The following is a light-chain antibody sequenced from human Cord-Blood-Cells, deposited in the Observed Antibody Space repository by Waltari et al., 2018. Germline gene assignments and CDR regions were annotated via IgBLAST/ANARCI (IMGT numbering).Light chain of an antibody. CDR2: EGS. CDR3: CSYAGSSTWV. Sequence: QSALPQPPSVSGSPGQSITISCTGTSSDVGSYNLVSWYQQHPGKAPKLMIYEGSKRPSGVSNRFSGSKSGNTASLTISGLQAEDEADYYCCSYAGSSTWVFGGGTKLTVL. V-gene: IGLV2-23*01. CDR1: SSDVGSYNL. J-gene: IGLJ3*02.